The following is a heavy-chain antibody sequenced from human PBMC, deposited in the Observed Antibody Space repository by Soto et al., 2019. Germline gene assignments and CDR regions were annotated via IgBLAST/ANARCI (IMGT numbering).Heavy chain of an antibody. Sequence: PGGSRRRSWAASGFTFSSYGMHWVRQAPGKGLEWVAVIWYDGSNKYYADSVKGRFTISRDNSKNTLYLQMNSLRAEDTAVYYCARASAARPGDYWGQGTLVTVSS. D-gene: IGHD6-6*01. CDR2: IWYDGSNK. CDR3: ARASAARPGDY. V-gene: IGHV3-33*01. CDR1: GFTFSSYG. J-gene: IGHJ4*02.